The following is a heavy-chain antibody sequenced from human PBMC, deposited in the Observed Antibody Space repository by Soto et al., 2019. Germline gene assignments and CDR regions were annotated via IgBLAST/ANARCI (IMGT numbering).Heavy chain of an antibody. V-gene: IGHV3-11*01. Sequence: GGSLRLSSAASGFTFSDYDMSWIRQAPGKGLEWVSYISSSGSTIYYADSVKGRFTISRDNAKNSLYLQMNSLRAEDTAVYYCARDQYCSGGSCYSGYYFDYWGQGTLVTVSS. CDR1: GFTFSDYD. D-gene: IGHD2-15*01. CDR3: ARDQYCSGGSCYSGYYFDY. J-gene: IGHJ4*02. CDR2: ISSSGSTI.